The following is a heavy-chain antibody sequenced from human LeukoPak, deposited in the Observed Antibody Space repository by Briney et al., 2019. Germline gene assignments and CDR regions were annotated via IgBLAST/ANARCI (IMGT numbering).Heavy chain of an antibody. CDR1: GFTFSSYS. CDR3: ARSFLSIAAAATDY. J-gene: IGHJ4*02. Sequence: PGGSLRLSCAASGFTFSSYSMNWVRQAPGRGLEWVSSISSSSSYIYYADSVKGRFTISRDNAKNSLYLQMNSLRAEDTAVYYCARSFLSIAAAATDYWGQGTLVTVSS. V-gene: IGHV3-21*01. D-gene: IGHD6-13*01. CDR2: ISSSSSYI.